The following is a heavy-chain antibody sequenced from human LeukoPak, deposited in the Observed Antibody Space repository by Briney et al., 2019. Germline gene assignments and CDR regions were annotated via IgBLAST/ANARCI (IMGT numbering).Heavy chain of an antibody. CDR1: GDSVSSNSAA. V-gene: IGHV6-1*01. Sequence: SQTLSLTCAISGDSVSSNSAAWNWIRQSPSRGLEWLGRTYYRSKWYNDYAVSVKSRITINPDTSKNQFSLQLNSVTPEDTAVYYCARESGFYGSGSSPNWFDPWGQGTLVTVSS. CDR3: ARESGFYGSGSSPNWFDP. D-gene: IGHD3-10*01. CDR2: TYYRSKWYN. J-gene: IGHJ5*02.